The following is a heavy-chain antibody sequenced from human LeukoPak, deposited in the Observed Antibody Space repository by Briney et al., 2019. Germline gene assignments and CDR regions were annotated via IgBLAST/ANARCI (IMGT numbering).Heavy chain of an antibody. V-gene: IGHV3-30*18. CDR1: GFTFSDYG. J-gene: IGHJ4*02. CDR3: VKDMKFKAAGYYFDY. D-gene: IGHD6-13*01. CDR2: IANDGRDK. Sequence: GGSLRLSCAASGFTFSDYGMHWVRQAPGKGLEWVAVIANDGRDKKYADSVRGRFTISRDNSKNTVYLQMNSLRAEDTAVFYCVKDMKFKAAGYYFDYWGQGTLVTVSS.